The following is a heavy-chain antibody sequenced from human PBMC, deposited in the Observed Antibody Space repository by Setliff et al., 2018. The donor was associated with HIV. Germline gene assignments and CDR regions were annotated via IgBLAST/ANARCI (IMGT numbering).Heavy chain of an antibody. CDR3: ARDKGIREAASLDY. J-gene: IGHJ4*02. CDR2: FDPEDGET. CDR1: GYSLTDLS. D-gene: IGHD6-13*01. Sequence: GASVKVSCKVSGYSLTDLSIHWVRQAPGKGLEWMGGFDPEDGETVYAQKLQGRVTITRDTSITTAYMDLSSLTSEDTAVYYCARDKGIREAASLDYWGQGSLVTVSS. V-gene: IGHV1-24*01.